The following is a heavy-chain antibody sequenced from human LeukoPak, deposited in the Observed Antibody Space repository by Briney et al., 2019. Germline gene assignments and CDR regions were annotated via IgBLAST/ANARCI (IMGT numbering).Heavy chain of an antibody. J-gene: IGHJ4*02. CDR1: GFTFDTFW. D-gene: IGHD6-19*01. V-gene: IGHV3-7*01. Sequence: GGSLRLSCAASGFTFDTFWMNWVRQAPGKGLEWVAVIKKDGSEQLYGDSVKDRFTISRDDAKNSLFLQMNSLRVEDTAVYYCAGGSGWLIDYWGQGTLVTVSS. CDR2: IKKDGSEQ. CDR3: AGGSGWLIDY.